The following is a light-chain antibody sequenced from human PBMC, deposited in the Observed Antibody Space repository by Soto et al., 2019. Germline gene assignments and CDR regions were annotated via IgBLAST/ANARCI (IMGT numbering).Light chain of an antibody. V-gene: IGKV3-15*01. CDR3: QQYTHWPPLT. CDR1: QSVRSN. J-gene: IGKJ4*01. CDR2: GAS. Sequence: EIVLTQSPATLSVSPGERATISCRASQSVRSNLAWYQQQPGQAPRLLIYGASTRATGIPARFSGSGSGTEFTLTISSLQSEDFSVYYCQQYTHWPPLTFGGGTKVEIK.